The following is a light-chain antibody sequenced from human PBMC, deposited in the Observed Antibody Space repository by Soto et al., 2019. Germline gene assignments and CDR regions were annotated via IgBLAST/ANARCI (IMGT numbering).Light chain of an antibody. CDR1: QYVSSW. CDR2: DAS. J-gene: IGKJ4*01. CDR3: QQANSFPLT. Sequence: DIQMTQSPSSVSASVGDRVTITCRASQYVSSWLAWYQQKPGKAPKRLIFDASNLDSGAPSRFSGSGSGTDFTLTISSLQPEDVATYYCQQANSFPLTFGGVTKVEIK. V-gene: IGKV1-12*01.